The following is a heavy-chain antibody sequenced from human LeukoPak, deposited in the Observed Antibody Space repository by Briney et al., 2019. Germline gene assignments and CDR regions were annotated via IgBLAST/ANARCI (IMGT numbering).Heavy chain of an antibody. D-gene: IGHD4-11*01. CDR3: ASNGDSKDYYYGMDV. V-gene: IGHV1-69*13. J-gene: IGHJ6*02. CDR1: GGTFSSYA. Sequence: SVTVSCRASGGTFSSYAISWVRQAPGQGLEWMGGIIPIFGTANYTQKFQGRVTITADESTSTAYMELSSLRSEDTAVYYCASNGDSKDYYYGMDVWGQGTTVTVSS. CDR2: IIPIFGTA.